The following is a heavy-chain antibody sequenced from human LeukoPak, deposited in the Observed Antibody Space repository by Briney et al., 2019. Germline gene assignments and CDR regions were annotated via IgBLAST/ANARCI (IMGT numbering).Heavy chain of an antibody. D-gene: IGHD3-22*01. CDR2: IIPIFGTA. Sequence: SVKVSCKASGGTLSSYAIRWVRQPPGQGLEWMGGIIPIFGTANYAQMFQGRVTITADKSTRTAYMELSSLRSEDTAVYYCATPERYYYDSSGLGRELFDYWGQRTLGTVSS. CDR1: GGTLSSYA. CDR3: ATPERYYYDSSGLGRELFDY. J-gene: IGHJ4*02. V-gene: IGHV1-69*06.